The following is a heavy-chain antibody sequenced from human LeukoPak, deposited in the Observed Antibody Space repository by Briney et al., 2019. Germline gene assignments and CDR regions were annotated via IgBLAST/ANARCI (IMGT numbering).Heavy chain of an antibody. V-gene: IGHV3-23*03. CDR2: IYSGGST. D-gene: IGHD6-13*01. CDR3: AKDPYTSRYACCFDY. Sequence: GGSLRLSCAASGFTFSIYAMSWVRQAPGKGLEWVSVIYSGGSTYYADSVKGRFTISRDNSKNMLYLQMNSLRAEDTAVYYCAKDPYTSRYACCFDYWGQGTLVTVSS. J-gene: IGHJ4*02. CDR1: GFTFSIYA.